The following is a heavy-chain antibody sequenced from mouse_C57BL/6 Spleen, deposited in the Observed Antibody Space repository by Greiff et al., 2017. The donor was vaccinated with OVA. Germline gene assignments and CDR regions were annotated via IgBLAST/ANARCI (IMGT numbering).Heavy chain of an antibody. CDR1: GFTFSDYG. J-gene: IGHJ2*01. CDR3: ARALLLDFDY. CDR2: ISSGSSTI. D-gene: IGHD1-1*01. Sequence: EVKLVESGGGLVKPGGSLKLSCAASGFTFSDYGMHWVRQAPEKGLEWVAYISSGSSTIYYADTVKGRFTISRDNAKNTLFLQMTSLRSEDTAMYYCARALLLDFDYWGQGTTLTVSS. V-gene: IGHV5-17*01.